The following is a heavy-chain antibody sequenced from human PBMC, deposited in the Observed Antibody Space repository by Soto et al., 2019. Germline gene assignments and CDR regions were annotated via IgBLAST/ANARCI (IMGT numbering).Heavy chain of an antibody. D-gene: IGHD3-3*01. Sequence: SETLSLTFAVYGWSFSGYYWSWIRQPPGKGLEWIGEINHNGSTNYNPFLKSRVTISVDTSKNQFSLKLSFVTAADTAVYYCARRHYDFWSGYYGQDYYGMDVWGQGTTVT. V-gene: IGHV4-34*01. J-gene: IGHJ6*02. CDR3: ARRHYDFWSGYYGQDYYGMDV. CDR1: GWSFSGYY. CDR2: INHNGST.